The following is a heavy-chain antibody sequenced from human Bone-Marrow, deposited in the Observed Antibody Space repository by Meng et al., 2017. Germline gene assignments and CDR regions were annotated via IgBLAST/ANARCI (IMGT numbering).Heavy chain of an antibody. J-gene: IGHJ3*02. CDR3: ARVVTMVRGAINAFDI. CDR1: GGTCSSYA. D-gene: IGHD3-10*01. V-gene: IGHV1-69*13. Sequence: SVKVSCKASGGTCSSYAISWVRQAPGQGLEWMGGIIPIFGTANYAQKFQGRVTITADESTSTAYMELSSLRSEDTAVYYCARVVTMVRGAINAFDIWGQGTMVTVSS. CDR2: IIPIFGTA.